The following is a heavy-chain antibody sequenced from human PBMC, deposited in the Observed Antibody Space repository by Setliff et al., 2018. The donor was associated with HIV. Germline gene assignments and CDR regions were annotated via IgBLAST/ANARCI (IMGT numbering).Heavy chain of an antibody. Sequence: TSETLSLTCTVSGGSISIYYWSWIRQPPGKGLEWIGYIYYSGSTNYNSSLKSRVSISVDTSKNQFSLKLNSVTVADTAVYFCARSLPGYGDYYFDYWGQGTLVTVSS. V-gene: IGHV4-59*08. CDR2: IYYSGST. CDR1: GGSISIYY. D-gene: IGHD4-17*01. J-gene: IGHJ4*02. CDR3: ARSLPGYGDYYFDY.